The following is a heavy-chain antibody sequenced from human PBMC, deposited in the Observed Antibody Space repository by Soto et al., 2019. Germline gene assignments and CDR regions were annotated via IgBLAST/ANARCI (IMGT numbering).Heavy chain of an antibody. V-gene: IGHV1-69*13. D-gene: IGHD3-10*01. Sequence: GASVKVSCKASGGTFSSYAISWVRQAPGQGLEWMGGIIPIFGTANYAQKFQGRVTITADESTSTAYMELSSLRSEDTAVYYCASYYYGSGSFYYFDYWGQGTLVTVSS. CDR3: ASYYYGSGSFYYFDY. J-gene: IGHJ4*02. CDR2: IIPIFGTA. CDR1: GGTFSSYA.